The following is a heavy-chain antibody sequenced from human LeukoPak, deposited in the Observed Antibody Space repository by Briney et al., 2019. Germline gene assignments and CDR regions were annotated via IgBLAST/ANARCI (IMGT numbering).Heavy chain of an antibody. Sequence: PSETLSLTCTVSGGSISRHYWSWIRQPPGKGLEWIGYIYYSGSTNFNPSLKSRVTMSVDTSTKQFSLKLSSVTAADTAVYYCARVHDYSNYYFDYWGQGTLVTVSS. D-gene: IGHD4-11*01. CDR3: ARVHDYSNYYFDY. J-gene: IGHJ4*02. V-gene: IGHV4-59*11. CDR1: GGSISRHY. CDR2: IYYSGST.